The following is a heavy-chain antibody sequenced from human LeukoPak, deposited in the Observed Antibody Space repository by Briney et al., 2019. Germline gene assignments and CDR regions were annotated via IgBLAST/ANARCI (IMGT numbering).Heavy chain of an antibody. CDR3: ATAVVAATRGPWFDP. Sequence: GASVKVSCKVSGYTLTELSMHWVRQAPGKGLEWMGGFDPEDGETIYAQKFQGRVTMTEDTSTDTAYMELSSLRSEGTAVYYCATAVVAATRGPWFDPWGQGTLVTVSS. D-gene: IGHD2-15*01. J-gene: IGHJ5*02. CDR2: FDPEDGET. V-gene: IGHV1-24*01. CDR1: GYTLTELS.